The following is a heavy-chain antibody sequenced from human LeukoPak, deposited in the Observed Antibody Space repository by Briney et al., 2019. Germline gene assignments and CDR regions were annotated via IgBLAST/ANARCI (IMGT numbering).Heavy chain of an antibody. V-gene: IGHV3-23*01. J-gene: IGHJ4*02. CDR1: GFSFSSYA. Sequence: GGSLRLSCTASGFSFSSYAMSWVRQAPGKGLEWVSGISGTGAGTYYADSVKGRLTISRDNSKKMVFLQMNSLRAEDTAVYYCAKERYYFDYWGQGTLSPSPQ. CDR2: ISGTGAGT. CDR3: AKERYYFDY.